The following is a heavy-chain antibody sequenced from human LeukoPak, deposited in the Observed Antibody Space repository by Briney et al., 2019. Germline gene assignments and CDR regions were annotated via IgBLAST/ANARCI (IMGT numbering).Heavy chain of an antibody. V-gene: IGHV4-59*08. Sequence: SETLSLTCTVSGGSITSYYWSWTRQPPGKGLEWIGYIYDSVTYYNPSLKSRVTISIDTSKNQFSLNLTSVTAADTAVYYCARHQYNYGAWFFDYWGQGTLVTVSS. CDR1: GGSITSYY. D-gene: IGHD5-18*01. CDR3: ARHQYNYGAWFFDY. CDR2: IYDSVT. J-gene: IGHJ4*02.